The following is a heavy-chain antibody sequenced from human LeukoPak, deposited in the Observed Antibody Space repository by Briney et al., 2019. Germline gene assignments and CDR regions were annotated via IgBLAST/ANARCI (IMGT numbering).Heavy chain of an antibody. D-gene: IGHD6-19*01. CDR3: ARHEVAGSRNALDI. V-gene: IGHV4-4*09. Sequence: SETLSLTCTVSGASIASYYWNWIRQSPGKGLEWIAYIYASGSTNSNPSLKNRVTVSVDTSKNQLSLRLTSVTAADTAVYYCARHEVAGSRNALDIWGQGTMVTVSS. CDR1: GASIASYY. J-gene: IGHJ3*02. CDR2: IYASGST.